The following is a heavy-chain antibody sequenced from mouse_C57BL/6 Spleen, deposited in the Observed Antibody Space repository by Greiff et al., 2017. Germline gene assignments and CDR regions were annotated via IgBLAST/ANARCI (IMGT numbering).Heavy chain of an antibody. CDR2: ISYDGSN. Sequence: EVKLMESGPGLVKPSQSLSLTCSVTGYSITSGYYWNWIRQFPGNKLEWMGYISYDGSNNYNPSLKNRISIPRDTSKNQFFLRLNSVTTGDTATYYCAREGTTNWDAFAYWGQGTLVTVSA. J-gene: IGHJ3*01. V-gene: IGHV3-6*01. CDR3: AREGTTNWDAFAY. CDR1: GYSITSGYY. D-gene: IGHD4-1*01.